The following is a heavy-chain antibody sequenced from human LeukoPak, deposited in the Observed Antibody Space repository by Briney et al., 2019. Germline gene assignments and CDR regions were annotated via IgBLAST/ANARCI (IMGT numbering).Heavy chain of an antibody. Sequence: SETLSLTCTVSGGSISSYYWSWIRQPPGKGLEWIGYIYYSGSTNYNPSLKGRVTISVDTSKNQFSLKLSSVTAADTAVYYCARASSGWLLGYFDYWGQGTLVTVSS. V-gene: IGHV4-59*01. CDR3: ARASSGWLLGYFDY. J-gene: IGHJ4*02. CDR1: GGSISSYY. CDR2: IYYSGST. D-gene: IGHD6-19*01.